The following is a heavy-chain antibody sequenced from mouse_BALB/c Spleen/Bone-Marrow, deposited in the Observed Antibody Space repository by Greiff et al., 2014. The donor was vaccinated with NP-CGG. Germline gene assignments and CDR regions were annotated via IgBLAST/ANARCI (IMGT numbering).Heavy chain of an antibody. CDR3: TRGYGNYVGPLAY. V-gene: IGHV1S127*01. CDR1: GYTFTSYW. CDR2: IDPSNSET. Sequence: VQLQQSGPELVRPGASVKMSCKASGYTFTSYWMYWVKQRPGQGLEWIGMIDPSNSETRLNQKFKDKVTLNEDKSSNTVYMQLSSLTPEDSAVYYCTRGYGNYVGPLAYWGQGTLVTVSA. J-gene: IGHJ3*01. D-gene: IGHD2-1*01.